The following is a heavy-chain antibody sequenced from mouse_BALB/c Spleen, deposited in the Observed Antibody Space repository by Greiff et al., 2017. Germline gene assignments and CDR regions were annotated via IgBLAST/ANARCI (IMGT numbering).Heavy chain of an antibody. V-gene: IGHV7-3*02. CDR1: GFTFTDYY. CDR3: ARDGGNYFDY. J-gene: IGHJ2*01. Sequence: EVKLMESGGGLVQPGGSLRLSCATSGFTFTDYYMSWVRQPPGKALEWLGFIRNKANGYTTEYSASVKGRFTISRDNSQSILYLQMNTLRAEDSATYYCARDGGNYFDYWGQGTTLTVSS. CDR2: IRNKANGYTT. D-gene: IGHD2-14*01.